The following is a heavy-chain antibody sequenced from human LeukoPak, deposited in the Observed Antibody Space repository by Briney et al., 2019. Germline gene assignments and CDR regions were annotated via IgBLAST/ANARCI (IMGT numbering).Heavy chain of an antibody. D-gene: IGHD3-10*01. J-gene: IGHJ3*02. CDR3: AKKLGLLWFGELNDAFDI. CDR1: GFTFSDYY. CDR2: ISSSGSTI. Sequence: GGSLRLSCAASGFTFSDYYMSWIRQAPGKGLEWVSYISSSGSTIYYADSVKGRFTISRDNAKNTLYLQMNSLRAEDTAVYYCAKKLGLLWFGELNDAFDIWGQGTMVTVSS. V-gene: IGHV3-11*04.